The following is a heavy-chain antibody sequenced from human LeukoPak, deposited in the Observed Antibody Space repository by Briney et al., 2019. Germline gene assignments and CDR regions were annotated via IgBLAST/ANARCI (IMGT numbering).Heavy chain of an antibody. J-gene: IGHJ4*02. Sequence: PSETLSLTCTVSGGSISSYYWSWIRQPPGKGLEWIGYIYYSGSTNYNPSLKSRVTISVDTSKNQFSLKLSSVTAADTAVYYCARLGTFDRYFDYWGQGTLVTVSS. V-gene: IGHV4-59*08. CDR3: ARLGTFDRYFDY. D-gene: IGHD3-9*01. CDR2: IYYSGST. CDR1: GGSISSYY.